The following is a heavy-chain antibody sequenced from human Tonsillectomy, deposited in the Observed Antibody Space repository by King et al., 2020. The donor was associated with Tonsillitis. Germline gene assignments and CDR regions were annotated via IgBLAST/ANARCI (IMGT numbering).Heavy chain of an antibody. V-gene: IGHV3-21*01. CDR2: ISSSSSYI. CDR3: ASDVSTGPRGPVY. CDR1: GFTFSSYS. Sequence: VQLVESGGGLVKPGGSLRLSCAASGFTFSSYSMNWVRQAPGKGLEWVSSISSSSSYIYYADSVKGRFTISRDNAKNSLYLQMNSLRAEDTAVYYCASDVSTGPRGPVYWGQGTLVTVSS. J-gene: IGHJ4*02. D-gene: IGHD1-14*01.